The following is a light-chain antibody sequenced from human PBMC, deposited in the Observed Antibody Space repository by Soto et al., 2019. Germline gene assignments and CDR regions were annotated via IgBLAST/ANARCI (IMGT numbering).Light chain of an antibody. V-gene: IGKV1-33*01. CDR1: QDITNY. J-gene: IGKJ4*01. CDR3: QQSDNLPFT. CDR2: DAS. Sequence: DIQMTQSPSSLSASLGDRVTITCQATQDITNYLHWYQQTQGKAPKILIHDASNLEAGVPSRFSGSGSGTDFTLTISRLQPEDFETYYCQQSDNLPFTFGGGTKVDIK.